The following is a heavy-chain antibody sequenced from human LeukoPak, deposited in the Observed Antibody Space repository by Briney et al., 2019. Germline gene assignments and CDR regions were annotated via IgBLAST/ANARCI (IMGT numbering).Heavy chain of an antibody. CDR2: FDPEDGET. D-gene: IGHD3-10*01. V-gene: IGHV1-24*01. CDR1: GYTLTELS. Sequence: ASVKVSCKVSGYTLTELSMHWVRQAPGKGLEWMGGFDPEDGETIYAQKFQGRVTMTEDTSTDTAYMELSSLRSEDTAVYYCATVRRSLWFGSVWFDPWGQGTLVTVSS. J-gene: IGHJ5*02. CDR3: ATVRRSLWFGSVWFDP.